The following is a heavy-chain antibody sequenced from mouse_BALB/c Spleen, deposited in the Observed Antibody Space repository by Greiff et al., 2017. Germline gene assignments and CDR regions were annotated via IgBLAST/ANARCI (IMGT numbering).Heavy chain of an antibody. Sequence: QVQLQQPGAELVKPGASVKMSCKASGYTFTSYNMHWVKQTPGQGLEWIGAIYQGNGDTSYNQKFKGKATLTADKSSSTAYMQLSSLTSEDSAVYYCAKELNDGYFAMDYWGQGTSVTVSS. D-gene: IGHD2-3*01. CDR3: AKELNDGYFAMDY. V-gene: IGHV1-12*01. CDR1: GYTFTSYN. CDR2: IYQGNGDT. J-gene: IGHJ4*01.